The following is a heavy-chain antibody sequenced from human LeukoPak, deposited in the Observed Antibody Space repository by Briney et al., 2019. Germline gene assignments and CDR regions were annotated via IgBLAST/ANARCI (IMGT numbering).Heavy chain of an antibody. V-gene: IGHV3-53*01. CDR2: IYSGGST. Sequence: GGSLRLSCAASGFTFSSYSMNWVRQAPGKGLEWVSVIYSGGSTYYADSVKGRFTISRDNSKNTLYLQMNSLRAEDTAVYYCARGSIAAVTADYWGQGTLVTVSS. CDR3: ARGSIAAVTADY. J-gene: IGHJ4*02. D-gene: IGHD6-6*01. CDR1: GFTFSSYS.